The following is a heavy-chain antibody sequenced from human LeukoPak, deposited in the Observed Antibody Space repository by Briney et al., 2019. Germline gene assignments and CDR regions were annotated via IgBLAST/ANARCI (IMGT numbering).Heavy chain of an antibody. CDR1: GFIVSSNY. J-gene: IGHJ4*02. CDR3: ARDPHGYNSYFDY. Sequence: PGGSPRLSCAASGFIVSSNYMNWVRQAPGKGLEWVSVIYTDGSTYYADSVKGRFTISRDISRNTVHLQMNSLRAGDTAVYYCARDPHGYNSYFDYWGQGTLVTVSS. V-gene: IGHV3-53*01. CDR2: IYTDGST. D-gene: IGHD5-24*01.